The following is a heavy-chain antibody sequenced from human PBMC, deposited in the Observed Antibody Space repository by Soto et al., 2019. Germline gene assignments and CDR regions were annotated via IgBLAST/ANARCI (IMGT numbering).Heavy chain of an antibody. V-gene: IGHV3-33*01. D-gene: IGHD4-4*01. J-gene: IGHJ3*02. Sequence: QVQLVESGGGVVQPGRSLRLSCAASGLIFSNYGMHWVRQAPGKGLEWVAVIWNDGSNKYYADSVKGRFTISRDNSKNTLYLQMNSLRAEDTAVYYCARDDYSGLEAFDIWGQGTMVTVSS. CDR1: GLIFSNYG. CDR3: ARDDYSGLEAFDI. CDR2: IWNDGSNK.